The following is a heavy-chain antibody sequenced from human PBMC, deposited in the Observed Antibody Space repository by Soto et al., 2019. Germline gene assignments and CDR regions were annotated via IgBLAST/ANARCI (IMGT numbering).Heavy chain of an antibody. J-gene: IGHJ4*02. CDR2: ISAHNGNT. CDR1: GYAFTTYG. CDR3: ARGRYGDY. V-gene: IGHV1-18*01. Sequence: QVHLVQSGAEVKKPGASVKVSCKGSGYAFTTYGITWVRQAPGHGLEWMGWISAHNGNTNDAQQLQGRVSVTRDTSASTAYMELRSLRSDDTAVYYCARGRYGDYWGQGALVTVSS. D-gene: IGHD1-1*01.